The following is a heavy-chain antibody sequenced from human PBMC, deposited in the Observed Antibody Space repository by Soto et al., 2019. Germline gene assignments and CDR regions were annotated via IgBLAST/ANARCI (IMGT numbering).Heavy chain of an antibody. Sequence: QVQLVQSGAEVNKPGASVKVSCKASGYTFTSYGISWVRQAPGQGLEWMGWINAYNGNTNYAQKLQGRVIMTTDTSTSTGYMELRSLRSDDTAVYYCARDFAQLASLDYWGQGTLVTVSS. CDR3: ARDFAQLASLDY. CDR2: INAYNGNT. J-gene: IGHJ4*02. V-gene: IGHV1-18*01. CDR1: GYTFTSYG. D-gene: IGHD6-13*01.